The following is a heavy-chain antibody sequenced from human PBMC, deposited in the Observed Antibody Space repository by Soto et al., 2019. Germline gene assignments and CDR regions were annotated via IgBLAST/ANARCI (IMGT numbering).Heavy chain of an antibody. D-gene: IGHD6-13*01. V-gene: IGHV1-18*01. J-gene: IGHJ4*02. CDR2: ISAYNGNT. CDR3: ATLKESIAAAGTPDY. Sequence: GASVKVSCKASGYTFTSYGISWVRQAPGQGLEWMGWISAYNGNTNYAQKLQGRVTMTTDTSTSTAYMELRSLRSDDTALYYCATLKESIAAAGTPDYWGQGTLVTVSS. CDR1: GYTFTSYG.